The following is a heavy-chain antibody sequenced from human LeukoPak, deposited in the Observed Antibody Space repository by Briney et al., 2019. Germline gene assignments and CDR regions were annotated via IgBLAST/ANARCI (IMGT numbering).Heavy chain of an antibody. D-gene: IGHD3-22*01. Sequence: GGSLRLSCAASGFTFSSYEMNWVRQAPGKGLEWVSYISSSGSTIYYADSVKGRFTISRDNAKNTLYLQMNSLRAEDTAVYYCARESRCYYDSSGYWSSWFDPWGQGTLVTVSS. CDR2: ISSSGSTI. CDR3: ARESRCYYDSSGYWSSWFDP. CDR1: GFTFSSYE. V-gene: IGHV3-48*03. J-gene: IGHJ5*02.